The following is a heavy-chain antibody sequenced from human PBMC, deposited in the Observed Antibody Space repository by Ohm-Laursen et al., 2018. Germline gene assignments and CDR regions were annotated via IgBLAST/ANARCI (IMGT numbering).Heavy chain of an antibody. CDR1: GYTFIVYY. Sequence: ASVKVSCKASGYTFIVYYIYWMRQAPGQGLEWMGWINPNSGGTNYAQKFQGRVTMTRDTSISTAYMELSRLRSDDTAVYYCARVVGSGYWGQGTLVTVSS. J-gene: IGHJ4*02. CDR3: ARVVGSGY. CDR2: INPNSGGT. V-gene: IGHV1-2*02.